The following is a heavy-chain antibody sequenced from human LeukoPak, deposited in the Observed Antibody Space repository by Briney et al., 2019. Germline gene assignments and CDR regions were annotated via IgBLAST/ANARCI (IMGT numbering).Heavy chain of an antibody. CDR2: IWSDGTNK. CDR3: ARARGSSGYSMGAFEI. V-gene: IGHV3-33*01. CDR1: GFTFSSHG. J-gene: IGHJ3*02. D-gene: IGHD3-22*01. Sequence: PGGSLRLSCVASGFTFSSHGMHWVRQAPGKGLEWGAVIWSDGTNKYFADSVKGRFTISRDNSKNTLYRQMNSLRAEDTAVYYCARARGSSGYSMGAFEIWGQGTMVTVSS.